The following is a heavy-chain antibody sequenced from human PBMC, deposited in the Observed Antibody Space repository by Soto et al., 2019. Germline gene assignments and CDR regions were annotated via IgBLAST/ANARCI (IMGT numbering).Heavy chain of an antibody. CDR2: INPNSGGT. V-gene: IGHV1-2*02. CDR3: ARGEEDSSGLMDAFDI. Sequence: WXSVKVSCEASGYTFTGYYMHWVRQAPVQGLEWMGWINPNSGGTNYAQKFQGRVTMTRDTSISTAYMELSRLRSDDTAVYYCARGEEDSSGLMDAFDIWGQGSMVTVSS. J-gene: IGHJ3*02. D-gene: IGHD3-22*01. CDR1: GYTFTGYY.